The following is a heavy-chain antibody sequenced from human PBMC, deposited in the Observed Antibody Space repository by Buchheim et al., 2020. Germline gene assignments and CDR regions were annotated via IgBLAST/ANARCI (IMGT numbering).Heavy chain of an antibody. V-gene: IGHV3-30-3*01. CDR2: ISYDGSNK. D-gene: IGHD2-8*01. Sequence: QVQLVESGGGVVQPGRSLRLSCAASGFTFSSYAMHWARQAPGKGLEWVAVISYDGSNKYYADSVKGRFTISRDNSKNTLYLQMNSLRAEDTAVYYCARDHIVLMVYAYYYYYGMDVWGQGTT. J-gene: IGHJ6*02. CDR1: GFTFSSYA. CDR3: ARDHIVLMVYAYYYYYGMDV.